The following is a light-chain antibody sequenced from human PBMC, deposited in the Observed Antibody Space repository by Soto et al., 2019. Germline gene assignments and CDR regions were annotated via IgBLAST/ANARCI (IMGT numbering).Light chain of an antibody. CDR2: AAS. CDR1: QGISSY. CDR3: QKLLSYPIN. J-gene: IGKJ5*01. V-gene: IGKV1-9*01. Sequence: DIQLTHSPSFLSASVLYIVTITFRSSQGISSYLALYQQKPGKAPKLLIYAASTLQSGVPLRFSGSGSGTSFTLTINSLQPEDFATYYCQKLLSYPINFGQGTRLEIK.